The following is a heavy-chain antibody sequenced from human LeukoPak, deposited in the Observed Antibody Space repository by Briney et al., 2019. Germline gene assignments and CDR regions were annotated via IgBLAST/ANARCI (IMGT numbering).Heavy chain of an antibody. V-gene: IGHV3-11*04. CDR1: GFTFTDYY. J-gene: IGHJ4*02. CDR2: ITSSGSIT. D-gene: IGHD4-17*01. CDR3: AKARTTVTAPDY. Sequence: QPGGSLRLSCAASGFTFTDYYMSWIRQAPGKGLEWVSHITSSGSITYYSDSVKGRFTISRDNAKDSLSLQMNSLRAEDTAVYYCAKARTTVTAPDYWGQGTLVTVSS.